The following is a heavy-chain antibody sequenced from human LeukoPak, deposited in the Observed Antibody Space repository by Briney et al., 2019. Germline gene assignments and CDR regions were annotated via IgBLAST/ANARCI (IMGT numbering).Heavy chain of an antibody. CDR1: GFTFSSYG. D-gene: IGHD5-12*01. V-gene: IGHV3-30*18. CDR3: AKPEGLATQNPLFDY. J-gene: IGHJ4*02. CDR2: ISYDGSNK. Sequence: GGSLRLSCAASGFTFSSYGMHWVRQAPGKGLEWVAVISYDGSNKYYADSVKGRFTISRDNSKNTLYLQMNSLRAEDTAVYYCAKPEGLATQNPLFDYWGQGTLVTVSS.